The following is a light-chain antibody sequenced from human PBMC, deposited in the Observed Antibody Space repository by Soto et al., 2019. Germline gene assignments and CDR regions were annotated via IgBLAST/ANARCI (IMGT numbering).Light chain of an antibody. CDR1: QTISTW. CDR3: QQYNTYWT. V-gene: IGKV1-5*01. J-gene: IGKJ1*01. Sequence: QIPRSPSPPSAFVGDRGTIQCRGSQTISTWLAWYQQKPGKAPNLLIYDASSLQSGVPSRFSGSGFGTEFTLTISSLQPDDFATYYCQQYNTYWTFGQGTKVDIK. CDR2: DAS.